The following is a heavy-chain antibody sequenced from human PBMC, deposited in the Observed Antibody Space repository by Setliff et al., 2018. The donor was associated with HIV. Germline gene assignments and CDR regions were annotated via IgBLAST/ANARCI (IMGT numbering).Heavy chain of an antibody. D-gene: IGHD6-19*01. Sequence: GGSLRLSCAASGFTFTGYTMNWVRQAPGKGLEWVSSISSDSSYIYYADSLKGRFTISRDNSKNTLYLQVSSLRAEDSAVYYCVKSASWDLRGWLHWGQGTPVTVSS. CDR1: GFTFTGYT. J-gene: IGHJ4*02. V-gene: IGHV3-21*04. CDR3: VKSASWDLRGWLH. CDR2: ISSDSSYI.